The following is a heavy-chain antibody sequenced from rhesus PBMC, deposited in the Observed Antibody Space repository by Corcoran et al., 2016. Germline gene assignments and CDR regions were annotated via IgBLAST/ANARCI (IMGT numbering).Heavy chain of an antibody. V-gene: IGHV3S16*01. CDR3: TSSGSNDRFDV. D-gene: IGHD6-31*01. CDR1: GLTFSSYG. Sequence: EVQLVESGGGLVKPGGSLSIACAASGLTFSSYGMSWVRQAPGKGLEWVSFISSASSYIYYADSVKGRFTISRDNAKNSLSLQMNSLRAEDTAVYYCTSSGSNDRFDVWGPGVLVTVSS. CDR2: ISSASSYI. J-gene: IGHJ5-1*01.